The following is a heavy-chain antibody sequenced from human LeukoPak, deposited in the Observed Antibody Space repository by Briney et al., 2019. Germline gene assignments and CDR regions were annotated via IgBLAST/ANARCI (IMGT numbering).Heavy chain of an antibody. D-gene: IGHD5-24*01. Sequence: SETLSLTCTVSGYSISSGYYWGWVRQPPGKGLEWIANLYHSGSTYYNPSLKSRVTISVDTSKNQFSLKLSSVTAADTAVYYCARDGGRWLQQDTNWGQGTLVTVSS. CDR2: LYHSGST. CDR1: GYSISSGYY. CDR3: ARDGGRWLQQDTN. J-gene: IGHJ4*02. V-gene: IGHV4-38-2*02.